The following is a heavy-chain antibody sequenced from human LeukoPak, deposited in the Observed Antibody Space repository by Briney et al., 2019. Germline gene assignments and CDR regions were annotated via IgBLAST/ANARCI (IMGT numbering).Heavy chain of an antibody. CDR3: VKGFHFDW. CDR1: GFEFSIHD. J-gene: IGHJ4*02. V-gene: IGHV3-23*01. Sequence: QPGGSLRLSCVVSGFEFSIHDMSWGRQAPGKGPEWVSSISGRGTDTYYRDSVKGRFTISRDTSKNTLYMQMNNLRVEDTALYYSVKGFHFDWWGQGTLVTVSS. CDR2: ISGRGTDT.